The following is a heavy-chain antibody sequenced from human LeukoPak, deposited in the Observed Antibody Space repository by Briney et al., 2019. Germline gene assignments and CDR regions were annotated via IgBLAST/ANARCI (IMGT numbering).Heavy chain of an antibody. J-gene: IGHJ4*02. CDR2: IYHSGST. CDR1: GGSISSGGYY. Sequence: PSETLSLTCTVSGGSISSGGYYWSWIRQPPGKGLEWIGYIYHSGSTYYNPSLKSRVTISVDTSKNQFSLKLSSVTAADTAVYYCASDDYNNYVGGPFDYWGQGTLVTVSS. CDR3: ASDDYNNYVGGPFDY. V-gene: IGHV4-30-2*01. D-gene: IGHD4-11*01.